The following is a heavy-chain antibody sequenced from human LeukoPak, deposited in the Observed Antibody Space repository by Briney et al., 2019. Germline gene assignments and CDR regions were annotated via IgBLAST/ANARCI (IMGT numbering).Heavy chain of an antibody. D-gene: IGHD3-9*01. CDR3: ARDGILTGYSPRDYYYYMDV. CDR1: GFTASSNY. Sequence: GGSLRLSCAASGFTASSNYMSWVRQAPGKGLEWVANIKQDGSEKYYVDSVKGRFTISRDNAKNSLYLQMNSLRAEDTAVYYCARDGILTGYSPRDYYYYMDVWGKGTTVTVSS. CDR2: IKQDGSEK. J-gene: IGHJ6*03. V-gene: IGHV3-7*01.